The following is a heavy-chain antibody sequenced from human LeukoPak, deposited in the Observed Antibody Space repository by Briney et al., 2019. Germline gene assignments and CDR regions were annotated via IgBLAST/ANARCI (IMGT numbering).Heavy chain of an antibody. CDR2: IYSGGST. V-gene: IGHV3-66*02. Sequence: GGSLRLSCAASGFTVSGNYMSWVRQAPGKGLEWVSVIYSGGSTYYADSVKGRFTISRDNSKNTLYLQMNSLRAEDTAVYYCARARRRTMIALPEIYYFDYWGQGTLVTVSS. CDR1: GFTVSGNY. J-gene: IGHJ4*02. CDR3: ARARRRTMIALPEIYYFDY. D-gene: IGHD3-22*01.